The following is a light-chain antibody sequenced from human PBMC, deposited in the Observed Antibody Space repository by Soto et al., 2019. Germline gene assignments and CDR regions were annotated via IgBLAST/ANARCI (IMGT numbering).Light chain of an antibody. CDR3: MQTLQSWT. CDR2: LGS. J-gene: IGKJ1*01. Sequence: DIVMTQSPLSLPVTPGEPASISCRSSQSLLHSNGYNYLDWYLQKPGQSPQLLIYLGSNLASGVPDRFSGSGSGTDFTLKISRVEAEDVGVYYCMQTLQSWTFGQGTKVELQ. V-gene: IGKV2-28*01. CDR1: QSLLHSNGYNY.